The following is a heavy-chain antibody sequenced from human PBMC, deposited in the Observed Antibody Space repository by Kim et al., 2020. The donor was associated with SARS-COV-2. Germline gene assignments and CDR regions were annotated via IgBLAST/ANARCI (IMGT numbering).Heavy chain of an antibody. D-gene: IGHD2-21*01. J-gene: IGHJ4*02. V-gene: IGHV5-10-1*01. CDR3: ARLGLWYFDY. CDR2: YT. Sequence: YTHYSPSFQGHVTISADKSISTAYLQWSSLKASDTAMYYCARLGLWYFDYWGQGTLVTVSS.